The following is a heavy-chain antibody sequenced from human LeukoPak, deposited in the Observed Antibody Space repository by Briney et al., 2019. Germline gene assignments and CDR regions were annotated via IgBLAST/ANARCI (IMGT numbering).Heavy chain of an antibody. Sequence: PGGSLRLSCAASGFTFSSYAMSWVRQAPGKGLEWVSSMSGSGGSTDYADSVKGRFTISRDNSKNTLYLQMNTLRVEDTAVYYCARDEGYYPYYFDYWGQGTLVTVSS. V-gene: IGHV3-23*01. D-gene: IGHD3-22*01. CDR3: ARDEGYYPYYFDY. CDR1: GFTFSSYA. CDR2: MSGSGGST. J-gene: IGHJ4*02.